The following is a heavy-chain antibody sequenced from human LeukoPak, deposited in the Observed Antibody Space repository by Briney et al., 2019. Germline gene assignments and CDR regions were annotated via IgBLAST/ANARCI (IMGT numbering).Heavy chain of an antibody. D-gene: IGHD3-16*01. V-gene: IGHV1-69*04. CDR2: IIPILGIA. Sequence: GASVKVSCKASGYTFASYAISWVRQAPGQGLEWMGRIIPILGIANYAQKFQGRVTITADKSTSTAYMELSSLRSEDTAVYYCASELSIMMYGDYWGQGTLVTVSS. CDR3: ASELSIMMYGDY. J-gene: IGHJ4*02. CDR1: GYTFASYA.